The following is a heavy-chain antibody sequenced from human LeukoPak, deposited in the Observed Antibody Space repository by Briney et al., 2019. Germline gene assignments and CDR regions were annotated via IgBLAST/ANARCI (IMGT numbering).Heavy chain of an antibody. CDR3: AHTGGYDSFDY. V-gene: IGHV2-5*02. CDR2: IYWDDDN. CDR1: GFSLCTTVVG. D-gene: IGHD5-12*01. Sequence: SGPTLVKPTQTLTLTCTFSGFSLCTTVVGVGWIRQPPGKALEWLALIYWDDDNRYSPSLKSRLTITKDTPKNQVVLTMTNMDPVDTATYYCAHTGGYDSFDYWGQGTLVTVSS. J-gene: IGHJ4*02.